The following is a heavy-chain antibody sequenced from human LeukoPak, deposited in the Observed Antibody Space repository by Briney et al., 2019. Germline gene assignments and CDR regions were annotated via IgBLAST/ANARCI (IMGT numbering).Heavy chain of an antibody. CDR1: GGSISSYY. CDR2: IYYSGST. V-gene: IGHV4-59*01. J-gene: IGHJ3*02. CDR3: ASFFDYDDSSDGSFDS. Sequence: SETLSLTCTVSGGSISSYYWSWIRQPPGKGLEWIGYIYYSGSTNYNPSLKSRVTISVDTSKNQFSLKLSSVTAADTAVDYCASFFDYDDSSDGSFDSWGQGTMVTVSS. D-gene: IGHD3-22*01.